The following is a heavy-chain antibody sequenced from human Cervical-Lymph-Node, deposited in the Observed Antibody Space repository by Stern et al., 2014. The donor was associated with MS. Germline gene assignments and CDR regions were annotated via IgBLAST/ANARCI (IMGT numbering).Heavy chain of an antibody. CDR1: GYTFTSYY. D-gene: IGHD2-2*01. CDR2: INSSGGST. V-gene: IGHV1-46*01. J-gene: IGHJ6*02. CDR3: ARDPSYCSSTSCYAPYYYGMDV. Sequence: QVQLVQSGAEVKKPGASVKVSCKASGYTFTSYYMHWVRQAPGQGLEWMGIINSSGGSTSYAQKFQGRVTMTRDTSTSTVYMELSSLRSEDTAVYYCARDPSYCSSTSCYAPYYYGMDVWGQGTTVTVSS.